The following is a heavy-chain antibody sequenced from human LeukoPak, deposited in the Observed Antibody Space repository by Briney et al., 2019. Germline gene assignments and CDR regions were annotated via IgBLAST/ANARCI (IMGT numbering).Heavy chain of an antibody. Sequence: ASVKVSCKASGYTFTSYGISWVRQAPGKGLEWMGGFDPEDGETIYAQKFQGRVTMTEDTSTDTAYMELSSLRSEDTAVYYCATDGSSGWYYHAFDIWGQGTMVTVSS. CDR1: GYTFTSYG. V-gene: IGHV1-24*01. CDR3: ATDGSSGWYYHAFDI. D-gene: IGHD6-19*01. J-gene: IGHJ3*02. CDR2: FDPEDGET.